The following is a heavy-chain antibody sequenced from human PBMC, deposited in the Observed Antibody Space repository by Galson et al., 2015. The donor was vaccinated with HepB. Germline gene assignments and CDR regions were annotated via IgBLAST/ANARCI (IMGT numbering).Heavy chain of an antibody. Sequence: SLRLSCAASGFPFSSYGMHWVRQAPGKGLEWVAGISYGGSNKYYADSVKGRFTISRDNSKNTLYLQMNSLRVEDTAVYYCARAAHCSTTTCYNYYYYYGMDVWAKGPRSPSP. V-gene: IGHV3-30*03. J-gene: IGHJ6*02. D-gene: IGHD2-2*01. CDR2: ISYGGSNK. CDR1: GFPFSSYG. CDR3: ARAAHCSTTTCYNYYYYYGMDV.